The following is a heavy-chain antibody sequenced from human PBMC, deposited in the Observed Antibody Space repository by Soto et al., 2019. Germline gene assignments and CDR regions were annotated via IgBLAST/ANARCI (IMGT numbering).Heavy chain of an antibody. D-gene: IGHD3-22*01. CDR1: GGSITSSSYY. V-gene: IGHV4-39*01. Sequence: SETLSLTCTVSGGSITSSSYYWGWIRQPPGKGLEWIGNIYYSGSTYYNPSLKSRVTISVDTSKNQFSLKLSSVTAAETAVYKCMLGSGWKDFDYWGQGTLVTVSS. J-gene: IGHJ4*02. CDR2: IYYSGST. CDR3: MLGSGWKDFDY.